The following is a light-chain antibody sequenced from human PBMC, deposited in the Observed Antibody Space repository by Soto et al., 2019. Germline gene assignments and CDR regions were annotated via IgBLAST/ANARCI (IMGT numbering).Light chain of an antibody. CDR1: QSVSSSN. Sequence: DIVLTQSPGTLSLSPGERATLSCRASQSVSSSNFAWYQQKPGQAPRLLISGASSRATGFPDRFSGSESGTDFTLTISRLEPEDFAVYYCQQYGSPPLTFGGGTKLEIK. CDR2: GAS. V-gene: IGKV3-20*01. CDR3: QQYGSPPLT. J-gene: IGKJ4*01.